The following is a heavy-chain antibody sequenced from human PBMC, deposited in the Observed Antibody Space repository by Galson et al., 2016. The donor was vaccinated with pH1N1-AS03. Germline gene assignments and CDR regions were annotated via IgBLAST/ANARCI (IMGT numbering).Heavy chain of an antibody. J-gene: IGHJ6*02. CDR3: ARDPRGPCYSSTCATTYYFGMCV. D-gene: IGHD4-11*01. Sequence: SVKVSCKASGYIFTGFYVHWVRQAPGQGPEWMGWINPNNGVTNYAQKFQAWVTMTGDTSISTAYMELYGLKSDDTAVYYCARDPRGPCYSSTCATTYYFGMCVRGQGTTVIVSS. V-gene: IGHV1-2*04. CDR1: GYIFTGFY. CDR2: INPNNGVT.